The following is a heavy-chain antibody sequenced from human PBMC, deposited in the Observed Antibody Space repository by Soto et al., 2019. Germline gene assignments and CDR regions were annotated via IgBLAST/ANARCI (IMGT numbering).Heavy chain of an antibody. Sequence: GASVKVSCKASGYTFTSYGISWVRLAPGQGLEWMGWISAYNGNTNYAQKLQGRVTMTTDTSTSTAYMELRSLRSDDTAVYYCARDRYCSSTSCHYYYGMDVWGQGTTVTVSS. CDR1: GYTFTSYG. CDR2: ISAYNGNT. CDR3: ARDRYCSSTSCHYYYGMDV. V-gene: IGHV1-18*01. D-gene: IGHD2-2*01. J-gene: IGHJ6*02.